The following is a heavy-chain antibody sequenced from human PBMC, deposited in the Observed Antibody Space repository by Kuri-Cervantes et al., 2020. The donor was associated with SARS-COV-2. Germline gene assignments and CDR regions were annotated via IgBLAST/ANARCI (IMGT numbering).Heavy chain of an antibody. D-gene: IGHD4-11*01. CDR2: IYTTGST. J-gene: IGHJ6*03. CDR3: ARDRAGYSNYYYYYYMDV. CDR1: GDPMSSGNYY. Sequence: SETLSLTCTVSGDPMSSGNYYWSWIRQPAGKGLEWIGHIYTTGSTNYSPSLKSRITMSVDTSENQFSLELTSVTAADTAVYYCARDRAGYSNYYYYYYMDVWGKGTTVTVSS. V-gene: IGHV4-61*09.